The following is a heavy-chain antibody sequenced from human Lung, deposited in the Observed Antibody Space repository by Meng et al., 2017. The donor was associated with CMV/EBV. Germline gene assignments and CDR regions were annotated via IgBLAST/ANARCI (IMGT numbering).Heavy chain of an antibody. J-gene: IGHJ4*02. CDR2: ITSDGSST. D-gene: IGHD3-22*01. Sequence: GGSLRLSCAASGFTFNTYWMHWVRQAPGKGLVWVSRITSDGSSTTYADSVKGRFTISRDNAKNTLYLQMNSLGAEDTAVYYCAREYRLKYDSSGFDFWGQGTXVTVYS. V-gene: IGHV3-74*01. CDR3: AREYRLKYDSSGFDF. CDR1: GFTFNTYW.